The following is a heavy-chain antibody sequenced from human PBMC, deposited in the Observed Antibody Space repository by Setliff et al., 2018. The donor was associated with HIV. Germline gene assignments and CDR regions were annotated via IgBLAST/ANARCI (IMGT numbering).Heavy chain of an antibody. Sequence: GGSLRLSCEASAFIFSSYGMHWVRQAPGKGLEWIAFIRYDGSNKYYADSVKGRFTISRDNSKNTLYLQMNSLRAEDTAVYYCAKDVYVAKYYYGSSGYSGSYYFDYWGQGTLVTVSS. V-gene: IGHV3-30*02. J-gene: IGHJ4*02. CDR3: AKDVYVAKYYYGSSGYSGSYYFDY. D-gene: IGHD3-22*01. CDR2: IRYDGSNK. CDR1: AFIFSSYG.